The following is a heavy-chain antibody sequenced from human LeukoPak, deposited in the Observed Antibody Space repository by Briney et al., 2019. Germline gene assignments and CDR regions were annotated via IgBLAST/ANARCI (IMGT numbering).Heavy chain of an antibody. CDR1: GFIFSTYW. D-gene: IGHD2-21*01. CDR2: IKYDGNEK. CDR3: VRESYSRGDFN. Sequence: GGSLRPSCAASGFIFSTYWMTWVRQAPGKGLEWVATIKYDGNEKYYVDSVRGRFTISRDNAKNSLYLQMNSLTAEDTAVYYCVRESYSRGDFNWGQGTLVSVSS. J-gene: IGHJ4*02. V-gene: IGHV3-7*01.